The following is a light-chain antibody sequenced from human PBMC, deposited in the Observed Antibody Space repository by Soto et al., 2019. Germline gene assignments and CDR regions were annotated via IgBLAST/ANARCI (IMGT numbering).Light chain of an antibody. CDR3: TSYTRSSTLI. Sequence: QSVLTQPASVSGSPGHSITISCTGTGSDIGDYNYVCWYQQHPGKAPKLIIHDVTNRPSGVSDRFSGSKSGYTASLTISGLQAEDEADYYCTSYTRSSTLIFGGGTKLTVL. V-gene: IGLV2-14*01. CDR1: GSDIGDYNY. J-gene: IGLJ2*01. CDR2: DVT.